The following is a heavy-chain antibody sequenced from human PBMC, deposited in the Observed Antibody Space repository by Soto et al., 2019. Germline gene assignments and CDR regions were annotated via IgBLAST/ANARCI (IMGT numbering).Heavy chain of an antibody. J-gene: IGHJ6*02. V-gene: IGHV4-31*03. Sequence: QVQLQESGPGLVKPSQTLSLTCTVSGGSISSAGYYWSWIRQHPGKGLEWIGYIYYSGSTYYNPSLKSRVTISVDTSKNQFSLKLSSVTAADTAVYYCARGGLGYCSGAGCYSAELSRYYYGVDVWGQGTTVTVSS. CDR1: GGSISSAGYY. D-gene: IGHD2-15*01. CDR2: IYYSGST. CDR3: ARGGLGYCSGAGCYSAELSRYYYGVDV.